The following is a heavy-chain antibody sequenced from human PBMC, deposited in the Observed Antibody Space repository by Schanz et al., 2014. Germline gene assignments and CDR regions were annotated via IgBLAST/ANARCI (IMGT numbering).Heavy chain of an antibody. D-gene: IGHD3-9*01. CDR3: ARETTIITGGAFDV. Sequence: QVQLVQSGAEVKKPGASVKVSCKASGYTFTSYYMHWVRQAPGQGLEWMGIINPSGGSTSYAQKFQGRITMTRDTSTSTVYMELSSLRSDDTAVYYCARETTIITGGAFDVWGQGTMXTVSS. J-gene: IGHJ3*01. V-gene: IGHV1-46*01. CDR1: GYTFTSYY. CDR2: INPSGGST.